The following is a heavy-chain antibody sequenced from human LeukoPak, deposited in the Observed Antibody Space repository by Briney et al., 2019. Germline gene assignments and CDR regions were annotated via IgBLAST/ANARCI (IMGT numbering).Heavy chain of an antibody. D-gene: IGHD5/OR15-5a*01. V-gene: IGHV3-23*01. CDR2: ISGSGGST. CDR1: GFTFSSYA. CDR3: AKDTPYPSTPAY. Sequence: GASLRLSCAASGFTFSSYAMSWVRQAPGKGLEWVSAISGSGGSTYYADSVKGRFTISRDNSKNTLYLRMNSLRAEDAAVYYCAKDTPYPSTPAYWGQGTLVTVSS. J-gene: IGHJ4*02.